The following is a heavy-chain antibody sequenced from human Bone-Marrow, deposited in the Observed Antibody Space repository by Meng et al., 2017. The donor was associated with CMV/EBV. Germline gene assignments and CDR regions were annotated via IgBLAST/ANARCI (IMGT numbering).Heavy chain of an antibody. CDR2: IIPIFGTA. V-gene: IGHV1-69*05. J-gene: IGHJ6*02. CDR1: GGTFSSYA. D-gene: IGHD2-2*02. CDR3: SRARYCSSTSCYIRDTYYYYGMDV. Sequence: SVKVSCKASGGTFSSYAISWVRQAPGQGLEWMGGIIPIFGTANYAQKFQGRVTITTDESTSTAYMELSSLRSEDTAVYYWSRARYCSSTSCYIRDTYYYYGMDVWGQGTTVTVSS.